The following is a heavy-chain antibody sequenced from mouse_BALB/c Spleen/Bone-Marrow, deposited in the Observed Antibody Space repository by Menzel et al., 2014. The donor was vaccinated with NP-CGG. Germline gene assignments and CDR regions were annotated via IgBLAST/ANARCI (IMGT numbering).Heavy chain of an antibody. CDR1: GYTFSSYW. CDR2: ILPGSGST. CDR3: ARGIDYYAMDY. V-gene: IGHV1-9*01. Sequence: QVQLKQSGAELMKPGASVKISCKATGYTFSSYWIEWVKQRPGHGLEWIGEILPGSGSTNYNVKFKGKATFTADTSSNTAYMQRSSLTSEDSAVYYCARGIDYYAMDYWGQGTSVTVSS. J-gene: IGHJ4*01.